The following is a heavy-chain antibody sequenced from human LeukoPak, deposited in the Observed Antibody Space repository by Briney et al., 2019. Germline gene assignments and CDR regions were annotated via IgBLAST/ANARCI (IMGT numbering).Heavy chain of an antibody. D-gene: IGHD1-26*01. V-gene: IGHV3-15*01. Sequence: GGSLRLSCAASGFSSSSQNMNWVRQAPGKGLEWVGRFKSKAAGGTTDYAAPVAGRFTISRDDSKNMLYLQMNSLKTEDTAVYYCTRGAPQADVFDIWGQGTMVTVSS. J-gene: IGHJ3*02. CDR2: FKSKAAGGTT. CDR3: TRGAPQADVFDI. CDR1: GFSSSSQN.